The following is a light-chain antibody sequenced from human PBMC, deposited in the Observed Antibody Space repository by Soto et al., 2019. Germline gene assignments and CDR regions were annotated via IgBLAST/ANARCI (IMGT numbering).Light chain of an antibody. CDR1: SSDVGGYDY. Sequence: QSALTQPASVSGSPGQSIAISCTGTSSDVGGYDYVSWYQQHPDKAPKLIIYEVNKRPSGVSNRFSGSKSGNTASLTISGLQPDDEADYYCSSHTSGDTRVFGSGTKLTVL. J-gene: IGLJ1*01. V-gene: IGLV2-14*01. CDR3: SSHTSGDTRV. CDR2: EVN.